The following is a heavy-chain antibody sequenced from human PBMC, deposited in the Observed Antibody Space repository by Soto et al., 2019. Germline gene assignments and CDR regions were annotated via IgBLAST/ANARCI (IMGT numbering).Heavy chain of an antibody. CDR1: GFTFSSYW. Sequence: EVQLVESGGGLVQPGGSLRLSCTASGFTFSSYWMHWVRQAPGKGVVWVSRMSGDGSRTNYADSVKGRFTISRDNAKNTLYLQMNSLRAEETAVYYCARGVRGAYGLDIWCQGTMVTVSS. CDR2: MSGDGSRT. D-gene: IGHD2-21*01. J-gene: IGHJ3*02. V-gene: IGHV3-74*01. CDR3: ARGVRGAYGLDI.